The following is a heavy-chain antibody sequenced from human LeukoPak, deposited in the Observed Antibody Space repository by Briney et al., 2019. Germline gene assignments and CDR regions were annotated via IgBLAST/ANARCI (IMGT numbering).Heavy chain of an antibody. D-gene: IGHD1-26*01. Sequence: GGSLRLSCEHSVFTFSSYAMSWGRQAPGKGLEWVSGISGSGGSTYYADSVKGRFTISRDNSKDTLYPQMNSLRAEDTAIYYCAKFLVGATLIHYYGMDVWGQGTTVTVSS. CDR1: VFTFSSYA. V-gene: IGHV3-23*01. CDR3: AKFLVGATLIHYYGMDV. CDR2: ISGSGGST. J-gene: IGHJ6*02.